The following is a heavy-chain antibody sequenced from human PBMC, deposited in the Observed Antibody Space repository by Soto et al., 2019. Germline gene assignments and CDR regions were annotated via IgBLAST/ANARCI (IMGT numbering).Heavy chain of an antibody. J-gene: IGHJ4*02. D-gene: IGHD6-6*01. V-gene: IGHV4-39*01. CDR2: IYYSGST. Sequence: PSETLSLTCTVSGGSISSSSYYWGWIRQPPGKGLEWIGSIYYSGSTYYNPSLKSRVTISVDTSKNQLSLKLSSVTAADTAVNYCARRDVSFYSSSPQFDYWGQGTLVTVSS. CDR3: ARRDVSFYSSSPQFDY. CDR1: GGSISSSSYY.